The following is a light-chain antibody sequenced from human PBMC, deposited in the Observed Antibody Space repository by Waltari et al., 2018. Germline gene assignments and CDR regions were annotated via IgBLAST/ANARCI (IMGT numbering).Light chain of an antibody. CDR3: VQSYKKPFT. CDR2: GAS. J-gene: IGKJ3*01. V-gene: IGKV1-17*01. CDR1: QSVRNY. Sequence: DIQMTQSPSSLSASVGDRVTITCRASQSVRNYLSWYQQKPGKGPKRLIYGASNLDPGVPSRFSGSGTVTEFTLSISSLQPEDFAGYFCVQSYKKPFTFGPGTKLAIK.